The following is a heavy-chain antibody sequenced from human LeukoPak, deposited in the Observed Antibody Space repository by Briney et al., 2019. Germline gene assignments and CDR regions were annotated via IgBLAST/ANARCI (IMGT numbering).Heavy chain of an antibody. CDR2: IYHSGST. J-gene: IGHJ2*01. D-gene: IGHD3-22*01. CDR1: GGSISSGGYS. V-gene: IGHV4-30-2*01. Sequence: PSQTLSLTCAVSGGSISSGGYSWSWIRQPPGKGLEWIGYIYHSGSTYYNPSLKSRVTISVDRSKNQFSLKLSSVTAADTAVYYCARARTYYYDSSGYWDYWYFDLWGRGTLVTVSS. CDR3: ARARTYYYDSSGYWDYWYFDL.